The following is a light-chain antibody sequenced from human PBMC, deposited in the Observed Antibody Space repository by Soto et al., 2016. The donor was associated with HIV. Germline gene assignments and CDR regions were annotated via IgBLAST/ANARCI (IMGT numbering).Light chain of an antibody. V-gene: IGLV3-21*04. J-gene: IGLJ3*02. CDR1: NIGRKG. CDR2: DEK. Sequence: SYVLTQPPSVSVAPGKTASITCGGDNIGRKGVHWYQQKPGQAPVLVIYDEKKRPSGTPGRFSGSNSGNMATLTISRVEAGDEADYYCQVWDSNSDHWVFGGGTKVTVL. CDR3: QVWDSNSDHWV.